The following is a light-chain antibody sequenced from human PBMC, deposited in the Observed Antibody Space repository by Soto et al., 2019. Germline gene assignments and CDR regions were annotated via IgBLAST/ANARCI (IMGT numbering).Light chain of an antibody. V-gene: IGKV3-15*01. CDR3: QRYNNWPLT. Sequence: ELLMTQSPATLSGSPGARSTISCRPSQGIGSTLAWYQQKPGQTPRLLIYGASTRATGVPARVGGSGSGTEFTLTINSLQSEDCAVYYCQRYNNWPLTVGGGTKV. CDR2: GAS. J-gene: IGKJ4*01. CDR1: QGIGST.